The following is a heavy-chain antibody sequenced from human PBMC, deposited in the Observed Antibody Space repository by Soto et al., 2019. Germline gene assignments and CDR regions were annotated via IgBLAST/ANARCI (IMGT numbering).Heavy chain of an antibody. CDR1: GFTFSSYG. J-gene: IGHJ3*02. Sequence: GGSLRLSCAASGFTFSSYGMHWVRQAPGKGLEWVAVISYDGSNKYYADSVKGRFTISRDNSKNTLYLQMNSLRAEDTAVYYCAKGIAAAGWNDAFDIWGQGTMVTV. D-gene: IGHD6-13*01. CDR3: AKGIAAAGWNDAFDI. CDR2: ISYDGSNK. V-gene: IGHV3-30*18.